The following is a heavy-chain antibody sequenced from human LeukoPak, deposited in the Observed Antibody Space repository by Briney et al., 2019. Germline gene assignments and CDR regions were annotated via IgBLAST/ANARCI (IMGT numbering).Heavy chain of an antibody. J-gene: IGHJ4*02. Sequence: GGSLRLSCAASGFTFSSYSMNWVRQAPGKGLEWVSYISSRSSTIYYADSVKGRFTISRDNAKNSLYLQMNSLRDEDTAVYYCARYVVVADMYCFDYWGQGTLVTVSS. CDR1: GFTFSSYS. D-gene: IGHD2-2*01. V-gene: IGHV3-48*02. CDR2: ISSRSSTI. CDR3: ARYVVVADMYCFDY.